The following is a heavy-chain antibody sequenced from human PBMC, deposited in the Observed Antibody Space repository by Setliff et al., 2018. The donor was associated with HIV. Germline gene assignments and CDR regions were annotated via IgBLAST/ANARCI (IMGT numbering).Heavy chain of an antibody. CDR1: GFTFHDYA. Sequence: SLRLSCAASGFTFHDYAMHWVRQAPGKGLEWVSGISWNSGSIGYADSVKGRFTISRDNAKNSLYLQMNSLRAEDTAVYYCVRDLDYWGQGTLVTVSS. J-gene: IGHJ4*02. CDR2: ISWNSGSI. CDR3: VRDLDY. V-gene: IGHV3-9*01.